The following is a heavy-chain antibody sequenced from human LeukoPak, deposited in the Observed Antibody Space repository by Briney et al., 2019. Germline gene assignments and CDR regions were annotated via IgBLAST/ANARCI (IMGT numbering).Heavy chain of an antibody. J-gene: IGHJ6*02. Sequence: PGGSLRLSCAASGFTVSSNYMSWVRQAPGKGLEWVSVIYSCGSTYYADSVKGRFTISRDNSKNTLYLQMNSLRAEDTAVYYCAKDFGGSGDFWSGYYDYYFYGMDVWGHGTTVTVSS. CDR1: GFTVSSNY. CDR2: IYSCGST. D-gene: IGHD3-3*01. CDR3: AKDFGGSGDFWSGYYDYYFYGMDV. V-gene: IGHV3-66*03.